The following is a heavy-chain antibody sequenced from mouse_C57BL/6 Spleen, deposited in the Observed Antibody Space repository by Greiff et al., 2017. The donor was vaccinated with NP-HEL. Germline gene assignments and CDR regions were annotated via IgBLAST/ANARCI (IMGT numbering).Heavy chain of an antibody. V-gene: IGHV1-55*01. CDR2: IYPGSGSN. CDR1: GYTFTSYW. Sequence: QVQLQQPGAELVKPGASVKMSCKASGYTFTSYWITWVKQRPGQGLEWIGDIYPGSGSNNYNEKFKSKATLSVDTSTSTAYMQLSSLTSEDSAVYFCARRAIYGSRGDYALDDWGQGTSVTVSS. J-gene: IGHJ4*01. CDR3: ARRAIYGSRGDYALDD. D-gene: IGHD1-1*01.